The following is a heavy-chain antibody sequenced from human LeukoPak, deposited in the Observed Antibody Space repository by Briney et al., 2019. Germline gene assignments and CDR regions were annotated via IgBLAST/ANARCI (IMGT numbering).Heavy chain of an antibody. CDR2: IYYSGST. Sequence: SETLSLTCTVSGGSISSSSYYWGWIRQPPGKGLEWIGSIYYSGSTYYNPSLKSRVTISVDTSKNQFSLKLSSVTAADTAVYYCARLGGRKSGYYYPFDYWGQGTLVTVSS. V-gene: IGHV4-39*07. D-gene: IGHD3-22*01. J-gene: IGHJ4*02. CDR1: GGSISSSSYY. CDR3: ARLGGRKSGYYYPFDY.